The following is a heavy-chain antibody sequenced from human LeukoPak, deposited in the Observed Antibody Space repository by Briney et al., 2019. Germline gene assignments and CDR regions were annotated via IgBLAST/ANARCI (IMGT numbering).Heavy chain of an antibody. CDR3: ARDLRAAAGTVGEFHYYYYMDV. Sequence: PGGSLRLSCAASGFTFSSYSMNWVRQAPGKGLEWVSYISSSSSTIYYADSVKGRFTISRDNAKNSLYLQMNSLRAEDTAVYYCARDLRAAAGTVGEFHYYYYMDVWGKGTTVTVSS. CDR2: ISSSSSTI. J-gene: IGHJ6*03. V-gene: IGHV3-48*01. D-gene: IGHD6-13*01. CDR1: GFTFSSYS.